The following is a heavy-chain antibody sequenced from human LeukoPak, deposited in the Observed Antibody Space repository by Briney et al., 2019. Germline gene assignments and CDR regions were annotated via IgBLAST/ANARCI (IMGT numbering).Heavy chain of an antibody. CDR1: GFTFYIYW. D-gene: IGHD2-21*01. Sequence: GGSLRLSCAASGFTFYIYWMAWVRQAPGKGLEWVATISHDGSEKYYVDSVRGRFSISRDNAKNSLHLQMDSLRAEDTAVYYCAREYYSSFDYWAQGTLLTVSS. CDR3: AREYYSSFDY. CDR2: ISHDGSEK. J-gene: IGHJ4*02. V-gene: IGHV3-7*01.